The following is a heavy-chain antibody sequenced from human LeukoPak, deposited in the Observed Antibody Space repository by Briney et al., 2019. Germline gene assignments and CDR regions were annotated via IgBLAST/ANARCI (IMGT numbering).Heavy chain of an antibody. V-gene: IGHV3-9*01. D-gene: IGHD4-23*01. CDR1: GFTFDDYA. CDR2: ISWNSGSI. Sequence: GGSLRLSCAASGFTFDDYAMHWVRQAPGKGLEWVSGISWNSGSIGYADSVKGRLTISRDNAKNSLYLQMNSLRAEDTALYYCAKDRYGGNSGYFQHWGQGTLVTVSS. CDR3: AKDRYGGNSGYFQH. J-gene: IGHJ1*01.